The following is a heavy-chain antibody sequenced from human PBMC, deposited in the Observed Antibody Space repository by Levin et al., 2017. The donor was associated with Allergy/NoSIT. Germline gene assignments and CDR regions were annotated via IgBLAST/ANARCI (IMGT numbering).Heavy chain of an antibody. CDR3: ASGMATDAGYYYCGMDV. Sequence: ASVKVSCKASGGTFTSYAISWVRQAPGQGLEWMGVIMPIYGTTNYVQKFQGRLTISADDSTSTVDMELSSLRSEDTGVYFCASGMATDAGYYYCGMDVWGHGTTVIVSS. CDR1: GGTFTSYA. V-gene: IGHV1-69*13. CDR2: IMPIYGTT. D-gene: IGHD2-21*02. J-gene: IGHJ6*02.